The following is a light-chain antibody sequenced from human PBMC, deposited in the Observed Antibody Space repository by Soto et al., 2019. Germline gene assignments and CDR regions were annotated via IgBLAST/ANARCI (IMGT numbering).Light chain of an antibody. CDR1: SRHSSHA. CDR2: LNSDGSH. CDR3: QTWNTGLGV. Sequence: QLVLTQSPSASASLGASVKLTCTLSSRHSSHAIAWHQQQPGKGPRFLMRLNSDGSHTKGDGIPDRFSVSRSGPERYLTISGFQSEDEADYYCQTWNTGLGVFGGGTKVPVL. V-gene: IGLV4-69*01. J-gene: IGLJ3*02.